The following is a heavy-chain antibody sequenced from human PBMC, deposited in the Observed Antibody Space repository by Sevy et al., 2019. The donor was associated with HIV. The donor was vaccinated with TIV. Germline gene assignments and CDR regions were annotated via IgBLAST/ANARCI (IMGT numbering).Heavy chain of an antibody. D-gene: IGHD6-13*01. CDR3: ATHAGIAAAGRVFDY. CDR2: IRNKADSYTT. V-gene: IGHV3-72*01. J-gene: IGHJ4*02. CDR1: GFTFSDPY. Sequence: GGSLRLSCAASGFTFSDPYMEWVRQAPGKGLEWVGRIRNKADSYTTEYAASVKGRLTISRDDSKNSLYLLMNSLKTEDTAVYYCATHAGIAAAGRVFDYWGQGTLVTVSS.